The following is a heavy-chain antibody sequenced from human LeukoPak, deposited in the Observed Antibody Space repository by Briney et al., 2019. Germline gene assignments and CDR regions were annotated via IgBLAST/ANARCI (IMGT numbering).Heavy chain of an antibody. CDR2: ITGTGSST. Sequence: GGSLRLSCAASGFIFSSYGMSWVRQAPGKGLEWVSGITGTGSSTYYADSVKGRFTISRDNAKNTLYMQMNGLRAEDTAIYYCAKISSSPLYWGQGTMVTVSS. CDR1: GFIFSSYG. V-gene: IGHV3-23*01. J-gene: IGHJ4*02. D-gene: IGHD6-6*01. CDR3: AKISSSPLY.